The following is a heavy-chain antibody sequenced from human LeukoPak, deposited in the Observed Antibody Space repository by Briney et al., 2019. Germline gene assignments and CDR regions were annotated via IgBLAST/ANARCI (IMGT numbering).Heavy chain of an antibody. J-gene: IGHJ4*02. Sequence: GGSLRLSCATSGFTFSNYAVSWVRQAPGKGLEWVSSISGSGGTTYYADSVKGRFTISRDNSKNTLYLQMNSPRAEDTAVYYCAKDPYRASSGLVDYWGQGTLVTVSS. CDR1: GFTFSNYA. CDR3: AKDPYRASSGLVDY. D-gene: IGHD5-12*01. CDR2: ISGSGGTT. V-gene: IGHV3-23*01.